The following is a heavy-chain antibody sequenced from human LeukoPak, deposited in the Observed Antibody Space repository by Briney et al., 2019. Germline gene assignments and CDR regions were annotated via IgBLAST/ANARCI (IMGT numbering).Heavy chain of an antibody. CDR1: GFTFSTYW. Sequence: GGSLRLSCAASGFTFSTYWMSWVRQAPGKGLQWVANIKQDGSEKYYLDSVKGRFTISRDNAKNSLYLQMNSLRAEDTAVYFCTREAAAGIDYWGQGTLVTVSS. V-gene: IGHV3-7*01. CDR2: IKQDGSEK. J-gene: IGHJ4*02. CDR3: TREAAAGIDY. D-gene: IGHD6-13*01.